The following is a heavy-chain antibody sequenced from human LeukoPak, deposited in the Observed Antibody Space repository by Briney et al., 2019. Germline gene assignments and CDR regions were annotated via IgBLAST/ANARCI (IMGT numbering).Heavy chain of an antibody. CDR2: INPSSGGT. J-gene: IGHJ4*02. CDR3: ATGGNEFDY. V-gene: IGHV1-2*02. D-gene: IGHD4-23*01. CDR1: GYTFTGYY. Sequence: ASVKVSCKASGYTFTGYYMHWVRQAPGQGLEWMGWINPSSGGTNYAQKFQGRVTMTRDTSISTAYLELGRLKSDDTAVYYCATGGNEFDYWGQGTLVTVSS.